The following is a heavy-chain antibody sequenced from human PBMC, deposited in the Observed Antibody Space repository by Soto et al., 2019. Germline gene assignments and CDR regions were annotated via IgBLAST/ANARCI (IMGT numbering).Heavy chain of an antibody. CDR2: IYHSGNT. CDR3: ARGAREMATFFKWFDP. J-gene: IGHJ5*02. D-gene: IGHD3-3*02. CDR1: GYSISSGYY. V-gene: IGHV4-38-2*01. Sequence: PSETLSLTCAVSGYSISSGYYWGWIRQPPGKGLEWIGNIYHSGNTYYNPSLKSRVTMSVDTSKNQFSLKVTSVTAADTAVYYCARGAREMATFFKWFDPWGQGTLVTVSS.